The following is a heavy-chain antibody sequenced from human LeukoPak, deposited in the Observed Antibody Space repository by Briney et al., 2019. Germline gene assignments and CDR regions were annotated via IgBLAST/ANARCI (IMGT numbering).Heavy chain of an antibody. CDR2: IYPGDSDI. J-gene: IGHJ4*02. V-gene: IGHV5-51*01. Sequence: KPGESLKISCKGSGYTFATYWIAWVRQMPGKGLEWVGIIYPGDSDIRYSPSFQGQVTISADKSITTAYLQWSSLKASDTAMYYCARHVVPYSSGLAGFDFWGQGTLVTVSS. CDR3: ARHVVPYSSGLAGFDF. CDR1: GYTFATYW. D-gene: IGHD6-19*01.